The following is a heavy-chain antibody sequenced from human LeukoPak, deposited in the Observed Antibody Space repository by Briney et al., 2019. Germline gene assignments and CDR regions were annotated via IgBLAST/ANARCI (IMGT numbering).Heavy chain of an antibody. Sequence: SVKVSCKASGGTFSSYAISWVRQAPGQGLEWMGGIIPIFGTANYAQKFQGRVTITTDESTSTAYMELSSLRSEDTAVYYCARGKQQLVHFYFDYWGQGTLVTVSS. J-gene: IGHJ4*02. CDR2: IIPIFGTA. D-gene: IGHD6-13*01. CDR1: GGTFSSYA. CDR3: ARGKQQLVHFYFDY. V-gene: IGHV1-69*05.